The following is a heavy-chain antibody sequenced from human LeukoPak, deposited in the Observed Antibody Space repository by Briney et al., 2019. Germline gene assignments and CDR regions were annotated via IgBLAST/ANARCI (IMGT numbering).Heavy chain of an antibody. CDR3: AGKNRGYSGGWPKYDNLYYFDT. J-gene: IGHJ4*02. CDR1: GGSISSYY. V-gene: IGHV4-59*08. D-gene: IGHD6-19*01. CDR2: IYYSGST. Sequence: SETLSLTCTVSGGSISSYYWSWIRQPPGKGLEWIGYIYYSGSTNYNPSLKSRVTISVDTSKNQFSLKLSSVTAADTAVYYCAGKNRGYSGGWPKYDNLYYFDTWGREPWSPSPQ.